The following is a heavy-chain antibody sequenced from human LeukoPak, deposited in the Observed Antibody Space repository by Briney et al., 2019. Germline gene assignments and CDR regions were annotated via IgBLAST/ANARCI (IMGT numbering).Heavy chain of an antibody. CDR2: ISAYNGNT. CDR3: ARAGPSITIFGVASDYYFDY. Sequence: ASVKVSCKASGYTFTSYGISWVRQAPGQGLEWMGWISAYNGNTDYAQKLQGRVTMTTDTSTSTAYMELRSLRSDDTAVYYCARAGPSITIFGVASDYYFDYWGQGTLVTVSS. CDR1: GYTFTSYG. V-gene: IGHV1-18*01. D-gene: IGHD3-3*01. J-gene: IGHJ4*02.